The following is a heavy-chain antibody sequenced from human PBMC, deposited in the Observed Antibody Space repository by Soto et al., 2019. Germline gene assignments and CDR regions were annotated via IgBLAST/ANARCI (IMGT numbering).Heavy chain of an antibody. CDR1: GFTYGAYE. V-gene: IGHV3-48*03. CDR2: ISSSGSIR. J-gene: IGHJ6*02. CDR3: ARELRTLERGVTYGMDV. Sequence: EVQLVESGGGLVQPGGSLRLSCAVSGFTYGAYEMNWVRQAPGKGLDWVSYISSSGSIRYYADSVQGRFTISRDNANNSLYLQMNSLRAEDTAVYYCARELRTLERGVTYGMDVWGQGTTVTFSS. D-gene: IGHD3-10*01.